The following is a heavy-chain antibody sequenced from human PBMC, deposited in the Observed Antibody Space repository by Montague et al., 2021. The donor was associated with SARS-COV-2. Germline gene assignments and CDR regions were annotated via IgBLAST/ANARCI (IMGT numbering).Heavy chain of an antibody. CDR1: GGSMNSGGYY. Sequence: SETLSLTCTVSGGSMNSGGYYWSWIRQPPGKGLEWIGYIYYSGSTNYNPSLKSRVTISVDTSKNQFSLKLSSVTAADTAVYYCARGFADWGQGTLVTVSS. V-gene: IGHV4-61*08. J-gene: IGHJ4*02. CDR3: ARGFAD. CDR2: IYYSGST.